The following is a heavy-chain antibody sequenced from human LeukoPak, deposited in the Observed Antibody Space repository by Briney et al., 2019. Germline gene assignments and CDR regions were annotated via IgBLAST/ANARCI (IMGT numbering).Heavy chain of an antibody. CDR3: ARGAARRTVNFDY. CDR1: GFTFSSYW. CDR2: INDDGSST. D-gene: IGHD6-6*01. J-gene: IGHJ4*02. V-gene: IGHV3-74*01. Sequence: GGSLRLSCAASGFTFSSYWMHWVRQAPGKGLVWVSRINDDGSSTTYADSVKGRFTISRDNAKNSLYLQMNSLRAEDTAVYYCARGAARRTVNFDYWGQGTLVTVSS.